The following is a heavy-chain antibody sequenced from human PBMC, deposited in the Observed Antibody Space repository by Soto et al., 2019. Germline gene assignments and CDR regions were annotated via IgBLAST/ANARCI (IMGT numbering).Heavy chain of an antibody. V-gene: IGHV3-33*01. Sequence: GGSLRLSCAASGFTFSSYGMHWVRQAPGKGLEWVAVIWYDGSNKYYADSVKGRFTISRDNSKNTLYLQMNSLRAEDTAVYYCARDKNVVVPAADNWFDPWGQGTLVTVSS. CDR2: IWYDGSNK. J-gene: IGHJ5*02. D-gene: IGHD2-2*01. CDR1: GFTFSSYG. CDR3: ARDKNVVVPAADNWFDP.